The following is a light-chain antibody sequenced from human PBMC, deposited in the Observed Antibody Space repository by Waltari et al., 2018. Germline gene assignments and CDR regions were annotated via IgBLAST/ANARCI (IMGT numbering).Light chain of an antibody. CDR1: RSDIGTYNF. CDR3: CSYAGGTAYV. CDR2: EAT. V-gene: IGLV2-23*01. J-gene: IGLJ1*01. Sequence: SALTQPASVSGSPGQSITISCTCTRSDIGTYNFVSWYQEYPGKAPKLIIYEATKRPSGVSDRFSASKSGNTASLTISGLQADDEADYSCCSYAGGTAYVFGTGTRVTVL.